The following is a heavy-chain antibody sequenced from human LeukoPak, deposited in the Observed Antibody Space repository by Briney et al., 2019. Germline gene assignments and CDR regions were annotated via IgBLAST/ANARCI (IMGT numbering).Heavy chain of an antibody. CDR3: VRESTSLTTFGFDY. CDR2: INSDGSST. CDR1: GFTFSNYW. Sequence: PGGSLRLSCAASGFTFSNYWMYWVRQTPGKGLVWVSRINSDGSSTNYADSVKGRFTISRDNAKNALYLQMNSLRAEDTAVYYCVRESTSLTTFGFDYWGQGTLVTVSS. J-gene: IGHJ4*02. V-gene: IGHV3-74*01. D-gene: IGHD4-17*01.